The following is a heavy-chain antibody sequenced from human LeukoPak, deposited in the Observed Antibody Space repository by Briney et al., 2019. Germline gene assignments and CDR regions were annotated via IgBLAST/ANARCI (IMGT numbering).Heavy chain of an antibody. J-gene: IGHJ4*02. D-gene: IGHD4-17*01. V-gene: IGHV3-30-3*01. Sequence: PGGSLRLSCAASGFTFSSYAMHWVRQAPGKGLEWVAVISYDGSNKYYADSVKGRFTISRDNSKNTLYLQMNSLRAEDTAVYYCSCGDYFDYWGQGTLVTVSS. CDR3: SCGDYFDY. CDR2: ISYDGSNK. CDR1: GFTFSSYA.